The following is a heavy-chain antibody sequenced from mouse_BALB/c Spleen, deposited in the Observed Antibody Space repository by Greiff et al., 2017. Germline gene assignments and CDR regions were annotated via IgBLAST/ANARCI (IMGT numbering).Heavy chain of an antibody. Sequence: QVQLQQSGAELVKPGASVKLSCKASGYTFTSYDINWVRQRPEQGLEWIGRIFPGDGSTKYNEKFKGKATLTTDKSSSTAYMQLSRLTSEDSAVYFCARDGNYPYYYAMDYWGQGTSVTVSS. J-gene: IGHJ4*01. D-gene: IGHD2-1*01. V-gene: IGHV1S56*01. CDR3: ARDGNYPYYYAMDY. CDR1: GYTFTSYD. CDR2: IFPGDGST.